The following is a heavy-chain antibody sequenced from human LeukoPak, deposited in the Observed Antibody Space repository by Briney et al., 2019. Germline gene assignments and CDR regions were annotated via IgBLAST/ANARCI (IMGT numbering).Heavy chain of an antibody. CDR2: IWYDGSNI. V-gene: IGHV3-33*08. J-gene: IGHJ4*02. Sequence: GGSLRLSCAASGFTFSTYAMHWVRQAPGKGLEWVAIIWYDGSNIHYADSVKGRFTISRDNSKSTLYLQMNSLRAEDTAVYYCARAGPNPRTAGLRNWGQGTLVTVSS. CDR1: GFTFSTYA. CDR3: ARAGPNPRTAGLRN. D-gene: IGHD1-14*01.